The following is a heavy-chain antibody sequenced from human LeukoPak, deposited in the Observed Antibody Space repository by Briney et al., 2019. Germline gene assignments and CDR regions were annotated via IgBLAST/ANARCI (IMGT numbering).Heavy chain of an antibody. D-gene: IGHD5-12*01. V-gene: IGHV3-7*03. CDR2: IKQDGSEK. CDR3: AKGLAGMVATVTLAD. J-gene: IGHJ4*02. CDR1: GFTFSSYW. Sequence: GGSLRLSCAASGFTFSSYWMSWVRQAPGKGLEWVANIKQDGSEKYYVDSVKGRFTISRDNAKNSLYLQMNSLRAEDTAVYYCAKGLAGMVATVTLADWGQGTLVTVSS.